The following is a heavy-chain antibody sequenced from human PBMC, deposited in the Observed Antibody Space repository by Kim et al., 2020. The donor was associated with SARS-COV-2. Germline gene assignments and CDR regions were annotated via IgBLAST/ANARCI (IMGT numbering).Heavy chain of an antibody. CDR1: GYTFTSYE. CDR2: MHPNTGNT. J-gene: IGHJ6*02. V-gene: IGHV1-8*01. Sequence: ASVKVSCKASGYTFTSYEINWVRQAPGQGLEWMGWMHPNTGNTGYAQKFQGRVTMTRSTSIGTAYLELSSLRSEDTAVYYCARYVRTAETRGLDVWGQGTTVTVSS. D-gene: IGHD3-10*02. CDR3: ARYVRTAETRGLDV.